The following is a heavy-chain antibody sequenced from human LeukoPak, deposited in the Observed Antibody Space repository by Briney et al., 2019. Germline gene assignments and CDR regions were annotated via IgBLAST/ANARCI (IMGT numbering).Heavy chain of an antibody. CDR1: GYSFTSYW. V-gene: IGHV5-51*01. CDR3: ASWGIYYDSSGYPYYFDY. Sequence: GESLKISCKGSGYSFTSYWIGWVRQMPGKGLEWMGIIYPGDSDTRYSPSFQGQVTISADKSISTAYLQWSSLKASDTAMYYCASWGIYYDSSGYPYYFDYWGQGTLVTVSS. J-gene: IGHJ4*02. D-gene: IGHD3-22*01. CDR2: IYPGDSDT.